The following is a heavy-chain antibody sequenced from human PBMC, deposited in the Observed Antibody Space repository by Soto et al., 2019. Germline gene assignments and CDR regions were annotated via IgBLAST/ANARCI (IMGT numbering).Heavy chain of an antibody. J-gene: IGHJ4*02. CDR3: ARVGGITINLDY. Sequence: ASVKVSCKASGYTFTSYAMHWVRQAPGQRLEWMGWINAGNGNTKYSQKFQGRVTITRDTSASTAYMELSSLRSEDTAVYYCARVGGITINLDYWGQGTLVTVSS. CDR1: GYTFTSYA. D-gene: IGHD3-10*01. CDR2: INAGNGNT. V-gene: IGHV1-3*01.